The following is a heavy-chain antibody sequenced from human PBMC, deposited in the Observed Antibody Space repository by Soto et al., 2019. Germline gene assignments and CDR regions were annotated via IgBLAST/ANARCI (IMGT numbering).Heavy chain of an antibody. CDR1: GYSFTSYW. CDR2: IHPGNSDT. V-gene: IGHV5-51*01. D-gene: IGHD3-22*01. CDR3: ARPNHEDNSAAPYDAFEI. Sequence: GESLKLSCTVSGYSFTSYWIGWVRQMPGEGLEWMGIIHPGNSDTRYSPSFQGQVTISADKSISIAYLHWSSLKASDTAMYYCARPNHEDNSAAPYDAFEILGQGTMFTGS. J-gene: IGHJ3*02.